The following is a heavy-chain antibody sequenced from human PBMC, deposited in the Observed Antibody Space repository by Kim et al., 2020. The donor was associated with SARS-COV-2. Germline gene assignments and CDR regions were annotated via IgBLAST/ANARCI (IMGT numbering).Heavy chain of an antibody. CDR1: GGSISGSYYY. V-gene: IGHV4-39*01. Sequence: SETLSLTCTVSGGSISGSYYYWVCNRPATGQGLEGVVSINYSSNTYSNPSLQSPLTVSADPNKNQFTLRLSSVAAAAAAVYYRATVGQIVFIHTSDHYY. J-gene: IGHJ6*01. CDR3: ATVGQIVFIHTSDHYY. D-gene: IGHD1-26*01. CDR2: INYSSNT.